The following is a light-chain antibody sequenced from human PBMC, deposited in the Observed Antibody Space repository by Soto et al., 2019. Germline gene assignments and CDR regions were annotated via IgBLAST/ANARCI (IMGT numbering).Light chain of an antibody. J-gene: IGKJ1*01. CDR1: QNINSY. V-gene: IGKV1-39*01. CDR3: QQSYTTLWT. Sequence: EIQMTQSPSSLSASVEDRVTITCRASQNINSYVNWYQHRPGKAPKLLVFRASNLQSGVPSGFSGSGSGTDFTLAISSLQSEDFATYFCQQSYTTLWTFGQGTKVDI. CDR2: RAS.